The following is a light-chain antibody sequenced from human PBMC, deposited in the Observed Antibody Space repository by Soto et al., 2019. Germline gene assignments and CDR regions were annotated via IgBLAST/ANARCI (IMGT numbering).Light chain of an antibody. CDR2: DVS. Sequence: QSVLTQPASVSGSPGQSITISCTGTSSDVGGYNYVSWYQQHPGKAPKLIIFDVSNRPSGVSNRFSGSKSGNTASLTISALQAEHEADYYCSSYTSSTTRVFGTGTKLTVL. V-gene: IGLV2-14*01. J-gene: IGLJ1*01. CDR3: SSYTSSTTRV. CDR1: SSDVGGYNY.